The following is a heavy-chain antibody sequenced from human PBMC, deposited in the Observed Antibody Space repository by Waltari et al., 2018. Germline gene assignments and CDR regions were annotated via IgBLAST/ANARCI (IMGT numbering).Heavy chain of an antibody. CDR3: ASGNSHAFDL. CDR1: GFTFSSYW. J-gene: IGHJ3*01. Sequence: EVQLVESGGGLVQPGGSLRVSCTASGFTFSSYWMHWVRQVPGKGLVWGSRINSDGSGTSYADSVKGRFTISRDNAKNTLFLQMNSLRGEDTAVYYCASGNSHAFDLWGQGTMVTVSS. CDR2: INSDGSGT. D-gene: IGHD1-7*01. V-gene: IGHV3-74*01.